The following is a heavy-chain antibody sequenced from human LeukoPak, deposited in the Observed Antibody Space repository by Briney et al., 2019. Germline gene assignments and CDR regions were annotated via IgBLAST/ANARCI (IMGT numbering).Heavy chain of an antibody. V-gene: IGHV1-69*13. CDR3: ARGERPSNYDFWSGYYKPGFDY. D-gene: IGHD3-3*01. CDR1: GGIFSSYA. Sequence: SVKVSCKASGGIFSSYAISWVRQAPGQGLEWMGGIIPIFGTANYAQKFQGRVTITADESTSTAYMELSSLRSEDTAVYYCARGERPSNYDFWSGYYKPGFDYWGQGTLVTVSS. J-gene: IGHJ4*02. CDR2: IIPIFGTA.